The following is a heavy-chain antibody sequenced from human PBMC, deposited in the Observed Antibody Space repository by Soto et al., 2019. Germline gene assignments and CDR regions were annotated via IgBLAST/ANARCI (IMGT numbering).Heavy chain of an antibody. V-gene: IGHV1-58*02. Sequence: PVKVSSKASGSTFISYYIHWVRQAHGQRLEWIGWIVVGGGSTTYAQKFQDRVTITRDLSTNTIYMDLSGLRSEDTAVYYCAASPSFWQNYYYRGMDVWGQGTTGTVSS. J-gene: IGHJ6*02. CDR2: IVVGGGST. CDR3: AASPSFWQNYYYRGMDV. CDR1: GSTFISYY.